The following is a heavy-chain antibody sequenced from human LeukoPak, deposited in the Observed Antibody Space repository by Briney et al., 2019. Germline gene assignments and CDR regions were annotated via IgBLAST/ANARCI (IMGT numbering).Heavy chain of an antibody. D-gene: IGHD3-22*01. V-gene: IGHV3-48*03. CDR2: ISSSGSTI. CDR1: WFHFCSFE. Sequence: GGALRISLAASWFHFCSFEKKRGPPGPGKGGGGVSYISSSGSTIYYADSVKGRFTISRDNAKNSLYLQMNSLRAEDTAVYYCARGGYPLYYFDYWGQGTLVTVSS. CDR3: ARGGYPLYYFDY. J-gene: IGHJ4*02.